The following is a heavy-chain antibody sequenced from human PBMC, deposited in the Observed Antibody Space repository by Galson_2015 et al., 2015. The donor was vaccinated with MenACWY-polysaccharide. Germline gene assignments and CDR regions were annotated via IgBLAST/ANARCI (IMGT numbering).Heavy chain of an antibody. Sequence: LRLSCAASGFTFSNAWMTWVRQAPGKGLEWVGRIKSKTDGGTTDYAAPVKGRFTISRDDSKNTLYLQMNSLTTEDTAVYYCTTGRTTGTTVQYSYYCYYGMDVWGQGTTVTVSS. V-gene: IGHV3-15*01. J-gene: IGHJ6*02. CDR2: IKSKTDGGTT. CDR1: GFTFSNAW. CDR3: TTGRTTGTTVQYSYYCYYGMDV. D-gene: IGHD1-1*01.